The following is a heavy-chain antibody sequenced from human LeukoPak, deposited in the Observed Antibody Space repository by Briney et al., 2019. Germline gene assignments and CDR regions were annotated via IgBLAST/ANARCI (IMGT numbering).Heavy chain of an antibody. CDR3: ARGRATMVRGVSRPFDY. CDR2: INHSGST. J-gene: IGHJ4*02. D-gene: IGHD3-10*01. CDR1: GGSFSGYY. V-gene: IGHV4-34*01. Sequence: SETLSLTCAVYGGSFSGYYWSWIRQPPGKGLEWIGEINHSGSTNYNPSLKSRVTISVDTSKNQFSLKLSSVTATDTAVYYCARGRATMVRGVSRPFDYWGQGTLVTVSS.